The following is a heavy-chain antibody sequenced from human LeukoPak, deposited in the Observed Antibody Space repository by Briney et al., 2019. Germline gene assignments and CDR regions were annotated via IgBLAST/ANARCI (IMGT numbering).Heavy chain of an antibody. CDR2: IYYSEST. V-gene: IGHV4-59*01. CDR3: ARVTGYRIEDYFDY. CDR1: GGSISGYY. Sequence: SETLSLTCTVSGGSISGYYWSWIRQPPGKGLEWIGYIYYSESTNYNPSLKSRVTISVETSKNEFSLKLRSVTAADTAVYYCARVTGYRIEDYFDYWGQGTLVTVSS. J-gene: IGHJ4*02. D-gene: IGHD6-13*01.